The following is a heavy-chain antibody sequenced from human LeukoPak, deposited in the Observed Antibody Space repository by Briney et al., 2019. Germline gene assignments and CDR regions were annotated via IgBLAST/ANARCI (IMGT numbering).Heavy chain of an antibody. CDR2: ISSSSSSI. Sequence: GSLRLSCAASGFTFSSHSMNWVRQAPGKGLEWVSYISSSSSSIYYADSVKGRSTISRDNAKNSLYLHMNSLRAEDTAVYYCARDLPLNYHYSSDYYPLFDYWGQGTLVTVSS. CDR1: GFTFSSHS. V-gene: IGHV3-48*04. CDR3: ARDLPLNYHYSSDYYPLFDY. J-gene: IGHJ4*02. D-gene: IGHD3-22*01.